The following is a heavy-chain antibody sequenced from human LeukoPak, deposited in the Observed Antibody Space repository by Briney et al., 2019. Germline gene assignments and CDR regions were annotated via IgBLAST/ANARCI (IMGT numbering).Heavy chain of an antibody. CDR3: AWGSGGAFDY. Sequence: GESLKISCKGSGYSFTSYWISWVRQMPGKGLEWMGRIDPSDSYTNYSPSFQGHVTISADKSISTAYLQWSGLKASDTAMYYCAWGSGGAFDYWGQGTLVTVSS. D-gene: IGHD3-10*01. J-gene: IGHJ4*02. V-gene: IGHV5-10-1*01. CDR1: GYSFTSYW. CDR2: IDPSDSYT.